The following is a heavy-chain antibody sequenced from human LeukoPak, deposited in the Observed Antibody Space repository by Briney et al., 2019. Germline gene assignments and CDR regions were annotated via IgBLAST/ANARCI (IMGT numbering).Heavy chain of an antibody. CDR1: GFTFSSYE. CDR3: ARRQPFYGMDV. D-gene: IGHD1-14*01. CDR2: ISSRSSTI. V-gene: IGHV3-48*03. J-gene: IGHJ6*02. Sequence: GGSLRLSCAASGFTFSSYEMNWVRQAPGKGLEWISYISSRSSTIYYAGSVKGRFTISRDNAKNPLYLQMNSLRAEDTALYYCARRQPFYGMDVWGQGTTVTVSS.